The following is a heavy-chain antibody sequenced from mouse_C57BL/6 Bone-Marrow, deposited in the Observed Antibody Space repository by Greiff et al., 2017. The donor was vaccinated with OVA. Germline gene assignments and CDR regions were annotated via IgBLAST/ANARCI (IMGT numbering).Heavy chain of an antibody. CDR1: GYTFTSYW. D-gene: IGHD2-2*01. Sequence: VQLQQPGAELVRPGSSVKLSCKASGYTFTSYWMDWVKQRPGQGLEWIGNIYPSDSETHYNQKFKDKATLTVDKSSSTAYMQLSSLTSEDSAVYYCASLMVRYFDYWGQGTTLTVSS. CDR3: ASLMVRYFDY. J-gene: IGHJ2*01. V-gene: IGHV1-61*01. CDR2: IYPSDSET.